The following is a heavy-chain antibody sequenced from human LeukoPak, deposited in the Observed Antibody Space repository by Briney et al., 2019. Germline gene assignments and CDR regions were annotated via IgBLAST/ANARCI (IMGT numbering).Heavy chain of an antibody. CDR1: GYSISSGYY. CDR2: INHSGST. CDR3: ATIRSRKWGFDY. D-gene: IGHD1-26*01. Sequence: PSETLSLTCSVSGYSISSGYYWGWIRQSPGKGLEWIGEINHSGSTNYNPSLKSRVTISVDTSKTQFSLKLTSVTAADTAVYYCATIRSRKWGFDYWGQGTLVTVSS. V-gene: IGHV4-38-2*02. J-gene: IGHJ4*02.